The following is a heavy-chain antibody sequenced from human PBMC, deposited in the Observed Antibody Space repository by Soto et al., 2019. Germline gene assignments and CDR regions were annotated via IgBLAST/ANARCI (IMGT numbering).Heavy chain of an antibody. CDR1: GGSLTTNY. Sequence: PSETLSLTXTVSGGSLTTNYWSWVRQPPGKGLEWIGYIYYSGNTNYNPSLKSRVTISVDTSKNQFSLKLNSVTAADTAVYFCARIRDYYASPITIRPWFDPWGQGTLVTVSS. D-gene: IGHD3-16*01. J-gene: IGHJ5*02. CDR3: ARIRDYYASPITIRPWFDP. V-gene: IGHV4-59*01. CDR2: IYYSGNT.